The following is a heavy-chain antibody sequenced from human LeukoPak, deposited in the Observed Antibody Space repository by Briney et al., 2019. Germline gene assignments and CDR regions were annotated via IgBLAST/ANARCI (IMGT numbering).Heavy chain of an antibody. Sequence: ASVKVSCKASGYTFTSYDINWVRQATGQGLEWMGWMNPNSGNTGYAQKFQGRVTITRNTSISTAYMELSSLRSEDTAVYYCARGAGIAAAGTYRMHYWGQGTLVTVSS. CDR3: ARGAGIAAAGTYRMHY. V-gene: IGHV1-8*03. J-gene: IGHJ4*02. D-gene: IGHD6-13*01. CDR1: GYTFTSYD. CDR2: MNPNSGNT.